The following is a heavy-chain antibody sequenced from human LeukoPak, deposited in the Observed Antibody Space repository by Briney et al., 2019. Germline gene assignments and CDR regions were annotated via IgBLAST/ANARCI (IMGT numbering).Heavy chain of an antibody. V-gene: IGHV3-23*01. CDR2: ISGTAGST. D-gene: IGHD3-10*01. CDR3: AREKGVVSGSSDY. J-gene: IGHJ4*02. CDR1: GFTFSSYA. Sequence: PGGSLRLSCAVSGFTFSSYAMNWVRQAPGKGLEWVSAISGTAGSTDYADSVKGRFTISRDNSKNTLSLQMSSLRVGDTALYYCAREKGVVSGSSDYWGQGTLVTVSS.